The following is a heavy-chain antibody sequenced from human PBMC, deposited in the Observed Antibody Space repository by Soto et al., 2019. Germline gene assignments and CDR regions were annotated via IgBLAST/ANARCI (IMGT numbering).Heavy chain of an antibody. CDR3: ARDQVDIVGTTTGWFDP. CDR1: GGTFSSYA. D-gene: IGHD5-12*01. CDR2: IIPIFGTA. V-gene: IGHV1-69*13. Sequence: SVKVSCKASGGTFSSYAISWVRQAPGQGLEWMGGIIPIFGTANYAQKFQGRVTITADESTSTAYMELSSLRSEDTAVYYCARDQVDIVGTTTGWFDPWGQGTLVIVSS. J-gene: IGHJ5*02.